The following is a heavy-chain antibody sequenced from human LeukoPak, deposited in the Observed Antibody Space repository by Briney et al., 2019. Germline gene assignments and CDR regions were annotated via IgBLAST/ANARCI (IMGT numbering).Heavy chain of an antibody. D-gene: IGHD3-22*01. V-gene: IGHV3-23*01. CDR1: GFTFSSYA. CDR2: ISGSGGST. Sequence: GGSLRLSCAASGFTFSSYAMSWVRQAPGQGLEWVSAISGSGGSTYYADSVKGRFTISRDNSKNTLYLQMNSLRAEDTAVYYCTKGVPDNYYDSSGSYFDYWGQGTLVTVSS. J-gene: IGHJ4*02. CDR3: TKGVPDNYYDSSGSYFDY.